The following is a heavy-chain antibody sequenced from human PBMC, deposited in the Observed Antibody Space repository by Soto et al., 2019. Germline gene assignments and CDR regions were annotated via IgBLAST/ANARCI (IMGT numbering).Heavy chain of an antibody. D-gene: IGHD5-18*01. Sequence: PGGSLRLSCAASGFTFSSYAMHWVRQAPGKGLEWVAVISYDGSNKYYADSVKGRFTISRDNSKNTLYLQMNSLRAEDTAVYYCATGSGGYEFDPWGQGTLVTVSS. J-gene: IGHJ5*02. CDR1: GFTFSSYA. CDR3: ATGSGGYEFDP. V-gene: IGHV3-30-3*01. CDR2: ISYDGSNK.